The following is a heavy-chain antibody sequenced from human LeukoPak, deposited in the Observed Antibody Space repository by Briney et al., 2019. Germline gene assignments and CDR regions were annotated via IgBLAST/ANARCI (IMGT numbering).Heavy chain of an antibody. CDR2: NNPSTGTT. J-gene: IGHJ4*02. CDR3: ARDRGLLYGSSGCLDS. D-gene: IGHD6-19*01. Sequence: ASVTVSCKTSGYTFTSYCMHWVRQAPGQGLEWMGLNNPSTGTTAYAQTFQGRVTMTRDASTSTVYMELSSLTSEDTAVYFCARDRGLLYGSSGCLDSWGQGTLVTVSS. CDR1: GYTFTSYC. V-gene: IGHV1-46*01.